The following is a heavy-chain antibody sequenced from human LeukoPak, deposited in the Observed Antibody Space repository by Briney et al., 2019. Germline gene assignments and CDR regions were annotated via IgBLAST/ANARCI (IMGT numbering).Heavy chain of an antibody. J-gene: IGHJ4*02. D-gene: IGHD3-3*01. CDR2: INPNNGAT. V-gene: IGHV1-2*06. CDR1: GYTFTRYY. CDR3: TRESGTYHGNDY. Sequence: ASVKVSCKASGYTFTRYYMLWVRQAPGQGLEWMGRINPNNGATNYAQKLQGRITITGDTSTSTAYMELSSLRSDDTAVYYCTRESGTYHGNDYWGQGTLVTVSS.